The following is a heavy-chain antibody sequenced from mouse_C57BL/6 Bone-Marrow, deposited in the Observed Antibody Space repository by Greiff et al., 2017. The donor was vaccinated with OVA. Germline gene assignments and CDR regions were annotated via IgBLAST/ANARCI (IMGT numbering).Heavy chain of an antibody. V-gene: IGHV1-50*01. Sequence: VQLQQPGAELVKPGASVKLSCKASGYTFTSYWMQWVKQRPGQGLEWIGEIDPSDSYTNYNQKFKGKATLTVDTYSSTAYMQLSSLTSEDSAVYYGAIYDGEDWGQGTLVTVSA. D-gene: IGHD2-3*01. CDR3: AIYDGED. CDR1: GYTFTSYW. CDR2: IDPSDSYT. J-gene: IGHJ3*01.